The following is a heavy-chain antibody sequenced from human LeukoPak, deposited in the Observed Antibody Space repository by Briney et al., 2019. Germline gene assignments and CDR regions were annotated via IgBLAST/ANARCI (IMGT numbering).Heavy chain of an antibody. D-gene: IGHD3-10*01. CDR3: ALVRVNYYGMDV. V-gene: IGHV1-69*04. CDR2: IIPIFGIA. CDR1: GGTFGSYA. Sequence: SVKVSCKASGGTFGSYAISWVRQAPGQGLEWMGRIIPIFGIANYAQKFQGRVTITADKSTSTAYMELSSLRSEDTAVYYCALVRVNYYGMDVWGQGTTVTVSS. J-gene: IGHJ6*02.